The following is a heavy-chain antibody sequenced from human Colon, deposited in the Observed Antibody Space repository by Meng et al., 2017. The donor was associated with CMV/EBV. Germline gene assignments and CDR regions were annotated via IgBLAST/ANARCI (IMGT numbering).Heavy chain of an antibody. Sequence: GESLKISCAASGFTFSSYGMHWVRQAPGKGLEWVAFIRYDGNDKYYADSVKGRFTISRDNSKNTLDLQMNSLRVEDTAVYYCARDRDSGSYYWFDPWGQGTLVTVSS. CDR2: IRYDGNDK. J-gene: IGHJ5*02. CDR1: GFTFSSYG. CDR3: ARDRDSGSYYWFDP. V-gene: IGHV3-30*02. D-gene: IGHD1-26*01.